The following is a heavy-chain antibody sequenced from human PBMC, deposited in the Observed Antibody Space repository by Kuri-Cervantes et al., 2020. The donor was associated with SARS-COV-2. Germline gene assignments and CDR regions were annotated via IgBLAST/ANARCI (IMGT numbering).Heavy chain of an antibody. D-gene: IGHD3-22*01. Sequence: ASVKVSCKVSGNTLTELPLHWVRQAPGKGLEWMGGFDPEQREIIYAQKFQGRVSMTEDTSTDTAYMELSSLRSEDTAVYYCATEGYSIIIWAFAHWGQGTKVIVSS. J-gene: IGHJ3*01. CDR3: ATEGYSIIIWAFAH. CDR1: GNTLTELP. V-gene: IGHV1-24*01. CDR2: FDPEQREI.